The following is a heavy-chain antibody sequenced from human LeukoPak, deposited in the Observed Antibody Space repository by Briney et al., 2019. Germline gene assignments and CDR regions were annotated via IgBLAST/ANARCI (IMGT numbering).Heavy chain of an antibody. J-gene: IGHJ5*02. Sequence: GGSLRLSCAASGFTFSSYWMTWVRQAPGKGLEWVANIKQDGSEKYYVDSVKGRFTISRDNAKNSLYLQMNSVRAEDTAVYYCACQYCSGGSCYPNWFDPWGQGTLVTVSS. CDR2: IKQDGSEK. V-gene: IGHV3-7*01. CDR3: ACQYCSGGSCYPNWFDP. CDR1: GFTFSSYW. D-gene: IGHD2-15*01.